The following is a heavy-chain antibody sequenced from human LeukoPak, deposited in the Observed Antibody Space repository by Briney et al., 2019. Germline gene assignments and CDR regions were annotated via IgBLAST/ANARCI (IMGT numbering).Heavy chain of an antibody. V-gene: IGHV3-23*01. J-gene: IGHJ4*02. CDR2: ISGSGGST. CDR3: AKGDTIFGVVILFDY. Sequence: GGSLRLSCAASGFTFSSYAMSWVRQAPGKGLEWVSAISGSGGSTYYADSVKGRFTISRDNSKNTLYLQMNSLRAEDTAVYYCAKGDTIFGVVILFDYWGQGTLVTVSS. CDR1: GFTFSSYA. D-gene: IGHD3-3*01.